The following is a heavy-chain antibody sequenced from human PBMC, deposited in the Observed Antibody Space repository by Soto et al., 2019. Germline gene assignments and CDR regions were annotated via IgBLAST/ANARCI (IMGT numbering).Heavy chain of an antibody. CDR1: GFTFSSYA. CDR3: ARDLNYYDSSGYYYGMDV. Sequence: VGSLRLSCAASGFTFSSYAMHWVRQAPGKGLEWVAVISYDGSNKYYADSVKGRFTISRDNSKNTLYLQMNSLRAEDTAVYYCARDLNYYDSSGYYYGMDVWGQGTTVTVSS. J-gene: IGHJ6*02. D-gene: IGHD3-22*01. CDR2: ISYDGSNK. V-gene: IGHV3-30-3*01.